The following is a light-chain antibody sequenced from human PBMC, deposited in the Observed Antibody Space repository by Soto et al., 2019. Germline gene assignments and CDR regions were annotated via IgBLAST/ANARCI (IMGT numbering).Light chain of an antibody. J-gene: IGKJ3*01. Sequence: DIQMTQSPSTLSASVGDRVTITCRASQSLSTSLAWYQQKPGKAPNLLIYKASTLESGVPSRFSGSGSGTEFTLTISSLQPDDFATYYCHHYTASPNFGPGTKV. CDR2: KAS. V-gene: IGKV1-5*03. CDR1: QSLSTS. CDR3: HHYTASPN.